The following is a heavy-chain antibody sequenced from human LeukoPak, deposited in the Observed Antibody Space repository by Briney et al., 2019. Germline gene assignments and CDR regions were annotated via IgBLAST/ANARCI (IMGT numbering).Heavy chain of an antibody. V-gene: IGHV4-34*01. J-gene: IGHJ5*02. D-gene: IGHD3-10*01. CDR1: GGSFSGYY. CDR3: ARGRGEGRGISMVRGVRAPSYNWFDP. Sequence: SETLSLSCAVYGGSFSGYYWSWIRQPPGKGLEWIGEINHSGSTNFNPSLKSRVTISVDTSKNQFSLKLSSVTAADTAVYYCARGRGEGRGISMVRGVRAPSYNWFDPWGHGTLVTVSS. CDR2: INHSGST.